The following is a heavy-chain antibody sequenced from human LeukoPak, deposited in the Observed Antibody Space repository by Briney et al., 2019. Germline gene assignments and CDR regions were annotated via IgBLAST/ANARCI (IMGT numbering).Heavy chain of an antibody. Sequence: SETLSLTCTVSGGSISSGGYYWSWIRQPPGKGLEWIGYIYYSGSTYYNPSLKSRVTISIDTSKNQFSLKLSSVTAADTAVYYCAGASQLLEGFDYWGQGTLVTVSS. V-gene: IGHV4-30-4*08. J-gene: IGHJ4*02. CDR1: GGSISSGGYY. CDR2: IYYSGST. CDR3: AGASQLLEGFDY. D-gene: IGHD2-2*01.